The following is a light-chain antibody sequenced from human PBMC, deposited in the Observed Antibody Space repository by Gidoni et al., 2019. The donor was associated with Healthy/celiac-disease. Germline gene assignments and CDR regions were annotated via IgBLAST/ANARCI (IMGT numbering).Light chain of an antibody. V-gene: IGKV1-39*01. J-gene: IGKJ1*01. CDR2: AAS. Sequence: DIQMTMSPSSLYASVGDRVTITCRASQSINSYLNWYQQKPGNVPKLLIYAASSLQSVVPSSFSGSGSGTDFTLTISSLQPEDVATYYCRQSYSTPRTFGQXTKVEIK. CDR1: QSINSY. CDR3: RQSYSTPRT.